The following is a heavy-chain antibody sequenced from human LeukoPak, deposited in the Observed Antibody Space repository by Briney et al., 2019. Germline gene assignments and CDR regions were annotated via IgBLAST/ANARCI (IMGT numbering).Heavy chain of an antibody. Sequence: GSLRLSCAASGFTFNSYGIHWVRQAPGKGLEWVAVISDDGRTTYYADSVKGRFTISRDNSKNTLYLQMNSLRVEDTAVYYCARRPRGYCSGGSCFGPWAFDPWGQGTLVTVSS. D-gene: IGHD2-15*01. CDR1: GFTFNSYG. CDR2: ISDDGRTT. J-gene: IGHJ5*02. CDR3: ARRPRGYCSGGSCFGPWAFDP. V-gene: IGHV3-30*03.